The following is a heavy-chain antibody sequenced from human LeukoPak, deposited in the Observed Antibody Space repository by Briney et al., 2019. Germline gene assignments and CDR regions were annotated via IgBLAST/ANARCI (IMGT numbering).Heavy chain of an antibody. V-gene: IGHV3-23*01. D-gene: IGHD5-12*01. Sequence: PGGSLRLSCAAYGFTFSSYAMSWVRQAPGKGLEWVSAISGSGGSTYYADSVKGRFTISRDNSKNTLYLQMNSLRAEDTAVYYCAKRGYSGYDPWFDPWGQRTLVTVSS. CDR3: AKRGYSGYDPWFDP. CDR2: ISGSGGST. CDR1: GFTFSSYA. J-gene: IGHJ5*02.